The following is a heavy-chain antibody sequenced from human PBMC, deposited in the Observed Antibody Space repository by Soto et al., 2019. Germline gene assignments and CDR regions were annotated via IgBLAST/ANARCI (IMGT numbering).Heavy chain of an antibody. D-gene: IGHD4-17*01. V-gene: IGHV1-18*01. J-gene: IGHJ4*02. CDR2: ISTYNGNT. CDR3: ARRLSGDYDY. Sequence: QAQLVQSGAEVKEPGASVKVSCKASGYSFTTSGITWVRQAPGQGLEWMGWISTYNGNTNYAQKLQDRVTLTTDTSTSTAYMELRSLRYDDTAVYYCARRLSGDYDYWGQGTLVTVSS. CDR1: GYSFTTSG.